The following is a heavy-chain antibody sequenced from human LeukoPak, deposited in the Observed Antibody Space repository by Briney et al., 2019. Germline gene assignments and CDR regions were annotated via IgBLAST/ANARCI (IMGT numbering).Heavy chain of an antibody. Sequence: PGGSLRLSCAASGFTFSKYWMHWVRQAPGKGLVWVSRINTDGSSSTYADSVKGRFTISRDNAKNTLYLQMNSLRAEDTAVYYCARGSYYMDVWGKGTTVTVSS. CDR3: ARGSYYMDV. CDR2: INTDGSSS. V-gene: IGHV3-74*01. J-gene: IGHJ6*03. CDR1: GFTFSKYW.